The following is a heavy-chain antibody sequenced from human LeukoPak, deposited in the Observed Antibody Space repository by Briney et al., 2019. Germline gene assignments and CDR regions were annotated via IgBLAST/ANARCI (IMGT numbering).Heavy chain of an antibody. D-gene: IGHD3-22*01. J-gene: IGHJ1*01. CDR3: ANDYYDSSGYYGNEYFQH. V-gene: IGHV3-33*06. CDR1: GFTFSSYG. CDR2: IWYDGSNK. Sequence: GGSLRLSCASSGFTFSSYGMHWVRQAPGKGLEWVAVIWYDGSNKYYADSVKGRFTISRDNSKNTLYLQMNSLRAEDTAVYYCANDYYDSSGYYGNEYFQHWGQGTLVTVSS.